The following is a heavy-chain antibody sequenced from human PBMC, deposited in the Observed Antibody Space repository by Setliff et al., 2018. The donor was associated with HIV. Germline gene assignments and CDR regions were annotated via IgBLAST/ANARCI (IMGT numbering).Heavy chain of an antibody. CDR3: ARVATGPESFDI. CDR2: VYSTGST. J-gene: IGHJ3*02. D-gene: IGHD3-9*01. Sequence: SETLSLTCTVSGDSINNYYWSRIRQPPGKGLEWIGYVYSTGSTNSKSSLKSRVTISVDTSKNQFSLKLSSVTAADTAVYYCARVATGPESFDIWGQGTMVTVSS. CDR1: GDSINNYY. V-gene: IGHV4-59*01.